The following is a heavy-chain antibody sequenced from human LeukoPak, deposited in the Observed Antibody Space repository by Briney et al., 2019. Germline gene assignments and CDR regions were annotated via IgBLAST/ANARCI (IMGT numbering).Heavy chain of an antibody. D-gene: IGHD6-19*01. Sequence: ASVKVSCKVSGYTFTGHYMHWVRQAPGRGLEWMGWINPNTGDTNYAQKFQGRFTMTRDTSISTAYMDLSSLRSDDTAVYYCARDPGRGWSLDYWGQGTLVTVSS. J-gene: IGHJ4*02. CDR2: INPNTGDT. CDR3: ARDPGRGWSLDY. V-gene: IGHV1-2*02. CDR1: GYTFTGHY.